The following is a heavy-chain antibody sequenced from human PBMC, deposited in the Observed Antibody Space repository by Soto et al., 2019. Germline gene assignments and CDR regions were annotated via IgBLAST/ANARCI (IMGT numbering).Heavy chain of an antibody. V-gene: IGHV3-23*01. CDR3: AKYGGHNAAYFDL. J-gene: IGHJ2*01. D-gene: IGHD3-16*01. Sequence: PGGSLRLSCAASEFTFSNYVMSWVRQAPGKGLEWVSAISGGGGDTFYAGSVKGRFTISRDNSKNTLYLQMNSLRAEDTAVYYCAKYGGHNAAYFDLWGRGTLVTVSS. CDR2: ISGGGGDT. CDR1: EFTFSNYV.